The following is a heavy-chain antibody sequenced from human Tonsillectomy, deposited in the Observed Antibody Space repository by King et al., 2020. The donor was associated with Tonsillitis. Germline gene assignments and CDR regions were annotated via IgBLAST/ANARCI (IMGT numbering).Heavy chain of an antibody. CDR2: IYYSEST. J-gene: IGHJ4*02. CDR1: GGSISTTGYY. Sequence: QLQESGPGLVKPSGTLSLTCAVSGGSISTTGYYWGWIRQPPGKGLEWIGSIYYSESTYYSPSLKSRVTISVDTSKNQFSLKLSSVTAADTAVYYCARLEVTAVYYCDYGGQGTRLTVSS. CDR3: ARLEVTAVYYCDY. V-gene: IGHV4-39*01. D-gene: IGHD2-21*02.